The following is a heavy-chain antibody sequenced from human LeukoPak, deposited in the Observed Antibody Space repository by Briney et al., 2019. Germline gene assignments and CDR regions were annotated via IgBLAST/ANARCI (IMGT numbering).Heavy chain of an antibody. V-gene: IGHV3-48*01. D-gene: IGHD3-9*01. CDR2: ISSSSSTI. Sequence: GGSLRLSCAASGFTFSSYSMNCARQAPGKGLEWVSYISSSSSTIYYADSVKGRFTISTDNAKNSLYLQMNSLRAEDTAVYYCARDGILTGYYSRWGQGTLVTVSS. CDR3: ARDGILTGYYSR. J-gene: IGHJ4*02. CDR1: GFTFSSYS.